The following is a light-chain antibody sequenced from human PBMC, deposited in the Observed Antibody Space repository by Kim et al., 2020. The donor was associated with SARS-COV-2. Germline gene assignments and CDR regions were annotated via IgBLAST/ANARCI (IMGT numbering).Light chain of an antibody. CDR2: AAS. V-gene: IGKV1-8*01. CDR3: QQYNSYPWT. J-gene: IGKJ1*01. Sequence: AIRLTQSPSSLSASTGDRVTITCRASQGISSYLAWYQQKPGKAPKLLIYAASTLQSGVPSRFSGSGSGTDFTLTISCLQSEDFATYYCQQYNSYPWTFGRGTKVEIK. CDR1: QGISSY.